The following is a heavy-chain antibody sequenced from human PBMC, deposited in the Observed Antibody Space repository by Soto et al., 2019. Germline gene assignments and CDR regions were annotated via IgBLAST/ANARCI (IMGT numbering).Heavy chain of an antibody. CDR1: GFTFSSYA. J-gene: IGHJ4*02. D-gene: IGHD6-19*01. Sequence: GGSLRLSCAASGFTFSSYAMSWVRQAPGKGLEWVSAISGSGGSTYYADSVKGRFTISRDNSKNTLYLQMNSLRAEDTAVYYCSRDPRRTPSSGWYNYWGQGTLVTVSS. V-gene: IGHV3-23*01. CDR2: ISGSGGST. CDR3: SRDPRRTPSSGWYNY.